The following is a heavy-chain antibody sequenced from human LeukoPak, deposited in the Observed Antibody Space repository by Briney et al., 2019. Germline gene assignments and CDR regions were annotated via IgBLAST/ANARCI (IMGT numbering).Heavy chain of an antibody. CDR2: ISSSGSTI. CDR1: GFTFSIYG. V-gene: IGHV3-48*04. J-gene: IGHJ4*02. D-gene: IGHD6-19*01. Sequence: GRSLRLSCVASGFTFSIYGMHWVRQAPGKGLEWVSYISSSGSTIYYADSVKGRFSISRDNAKNSQYLQMNSLRAEDTAVYYCARDRPGIAVAGYFDYWGQGTLVTVSS. CDR3: ARDRPGIAVAGYFDY.